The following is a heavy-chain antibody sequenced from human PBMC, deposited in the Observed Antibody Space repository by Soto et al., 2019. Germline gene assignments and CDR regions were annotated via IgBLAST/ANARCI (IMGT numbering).Heavy chain of an antibody. CDR1: GFTFSNYA. D-gene: IGHD6-19*01. Sequence: GGSLRLSCAASGFTFSNYAMHWVRQAPGRGLQWVAIIWYDGSKKYYGDSVEGRFTIFRDNSNNMLYLQVNSLRAEDTAVYYCARGGTNGWLLDYWGQGTPVTVSS. CDR2: IWYDGSKK. J-gene: IGHJ4*02. CDR3: ARGGTNGWLLDY. V-gene: IGHV3-33*01.